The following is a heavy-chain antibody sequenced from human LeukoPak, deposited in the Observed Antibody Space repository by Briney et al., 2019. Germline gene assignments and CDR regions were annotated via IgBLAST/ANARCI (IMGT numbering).Heavy chain of an antibody. CDR1: GGSISGYY. Sequence: PSETLSLTCTVSGGSISGYYWSWIRQPPGKGLEWIGYTYYSGITSYNPSLKGRVTISVDTSKNQFSLKLSSVTTADTAVYYCARYGVYRGMDVWGQGTTVTVSS. V-gene: IGHV4-59*01. CDR3: ARYGVYRGMDV. J-gene: IGHJ6*02. D-gene: IGHD5-12*01. CDR2: TYYSGIT.